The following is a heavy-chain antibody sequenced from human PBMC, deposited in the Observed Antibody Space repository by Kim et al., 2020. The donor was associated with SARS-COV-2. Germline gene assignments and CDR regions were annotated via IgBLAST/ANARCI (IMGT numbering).Heavy chain of an antibody. J-gene: IGHJ4*02. Sequence: SVKVSCKASGGTFSSYAISWVRQAPGQGLEWMGRIIPIFGIANYAQKFQGRVTITADKSTSTAYMELSSLRSEDTAVYYCARDPDYYDSSGYGHFDYWGQGTLVTVSS. V-gene: IGHV1-69*04. CDR1: GGTFSSYA. CDR3: ARDPDYYDSSGYGHFDY. CDR2: IIPIFGIA. D-gene: IGHD3-22*01.